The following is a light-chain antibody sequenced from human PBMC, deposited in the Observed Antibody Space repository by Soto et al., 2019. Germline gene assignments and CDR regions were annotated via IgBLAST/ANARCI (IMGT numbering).Light chain of an antibody. V-gene: IGKV3-15*01. J-gene: IGKJ1*01. CDR2: GAS. Sequence: EVEMTQSPATLSVSPGERATLSCKASQSVSSKLAWYQQKPDQAPRLLIYGASTRATGIPARFSGSGSGTEFTLTISSLQSEDSAVYYCQQYNRWPPRTFGQGTKVEIK. CDR1: QSVSSK. CDR3: QQYNRWPPRT.